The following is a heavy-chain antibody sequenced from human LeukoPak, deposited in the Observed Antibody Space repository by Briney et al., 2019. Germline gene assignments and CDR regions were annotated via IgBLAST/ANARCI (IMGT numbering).Heavy chain of an antibody. CDR3: ARVKYSSSWYAPAFDI. CDR2: ISSSSSYI. D-gene: IGHD6-13*01. J-gene: IGHJ3*02. CDR1: GFTFSSYS. V-gene: IGHV3-21*01. Sequence: GGSLRLSCAASGFTFSSYSMNWVRQAPGKGLEWVSSISSSSSYIYYADSVKGRFTISRDNAKNSLYLQMNSLRAEDTAVYYCARVKYSSSWYAPAFDIWGQGTMVTVSS.